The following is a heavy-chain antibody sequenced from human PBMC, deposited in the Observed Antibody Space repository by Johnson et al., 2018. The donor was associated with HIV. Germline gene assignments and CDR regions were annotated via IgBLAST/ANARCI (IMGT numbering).Heavy chain of an antibody. CDR1: GFTFNTYT. D-gene: IGHD2-21*01. J-gene: IGHJ3*02. V-gene: IGHV3-30*03. Sequence: QVQLVESGGGVVQPGRSLRLLCAVSGFTFNTYTMHWVRQAPGKGLEWVAVISYDGGNKYYADSVKGRFTISRDNSKNTLYLQMNSLRAEDTAVYYCARGGHAVVAKPFGAFDIWGQGTMVTVSS. CDR2: ISYDGGNK. CDR3: ARGGHAVVAKPFGAFDI.